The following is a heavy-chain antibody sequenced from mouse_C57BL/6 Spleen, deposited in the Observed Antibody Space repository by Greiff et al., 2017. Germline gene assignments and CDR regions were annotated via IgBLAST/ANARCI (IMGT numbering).Heavy chain of an antibody. CDR1: GYTFTSYW. D-gene: IGHD2-3*01. J-gene: IGHJ3*01. CDR3: ASDDLAWFAY. Sequence: VQLQQPGAELVKPGASVKLSCKASGYTFTSYWMHWVKQRPGQGLEWIGMIHPNSGSTNYNEKFKSKATLTVDKSSSTAYMQRSSLTSEDSAVYYCASDDLAWFAYWGQGTLVTVSA. V-gene: IGHV1-64*01. CDR2: IHPNSGST.